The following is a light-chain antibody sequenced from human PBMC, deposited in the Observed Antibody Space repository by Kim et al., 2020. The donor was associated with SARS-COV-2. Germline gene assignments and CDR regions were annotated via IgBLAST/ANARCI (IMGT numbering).Light chain of an antibody. CDR3: QQFLSSSVA. Sequence: EIVLTQSPGTLSLSPGERATLSCRASQSVSSSYLAWYQQKPGQAPRLLIYGASSRATGIPDRFSGSGSGTDFTLTISRLEPEDFAVYYCQQFLSSSVAFGGGTKVDIK. CDR1: QSVSSSY. J-gene: IGKJ4*01. CDR2: GAS. V-gene: IGKV3-20*01.